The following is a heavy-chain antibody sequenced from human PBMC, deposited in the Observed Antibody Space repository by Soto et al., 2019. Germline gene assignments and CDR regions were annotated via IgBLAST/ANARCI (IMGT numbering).Heavy chain of an antibody. CDR2: IYNSGRY. D-gene: IGHD1-1*01. CDR3: ARTLPNRQLSDS. Sequence: SDALSLTCTVSGGFIWGWIRQSPDKGLEWIGYIYNSGRYNYNPSLESRLTISIDTSKNQFSLRLASVTAADTAVYYCARTLPNRQLSDSWSQGTLVTVS. CDR1: GGFI. V-gene: IGHV4-59*01. J-gene: IGHJ4*02.